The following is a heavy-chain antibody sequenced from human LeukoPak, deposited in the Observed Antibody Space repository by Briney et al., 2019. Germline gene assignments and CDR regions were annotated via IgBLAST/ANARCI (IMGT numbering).Heavy chain of an antibody. J-gene: IGHJ6*02. D-gene: IGHD5-12*01. Sequence: PGRSLRLSCAASGFTFSSYAMHWVRQAPGKGLEWVAVISYDGSNKYYADSVKGRFTISRDNSKNTLYPQMNSLRAEDSAVYYCATSTHYYYGMDVWGQGTTVTVSS. CDR3: ATSTHYYYGMDV. V-gene: IGHV3-30-3*01. CDR1: GFTFSSYA. CDR2: ISYDGSNK.